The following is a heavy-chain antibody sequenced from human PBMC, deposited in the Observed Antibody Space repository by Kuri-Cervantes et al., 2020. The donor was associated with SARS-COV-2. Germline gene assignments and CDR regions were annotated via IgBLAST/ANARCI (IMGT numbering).Heavy chain of an antibody. Sequence: GESLKISCAASGFTFSSYGMHWVRQAPGKGLEWVAVISYDGSNKYYADSVKGRFTISRDNSKNTLYLQMNSLTADDTAVYYCAKEGIASYDPLDVWGLGTMVTVSS. D-gene: IGHD6-13*01. CDR1: GFTFSSYG. CDR3: AKEGIASYDPLDV. J-gene: IGHJ3*01. V-gene: IGHV3-30*18. CDR2: ISYDGSNK.